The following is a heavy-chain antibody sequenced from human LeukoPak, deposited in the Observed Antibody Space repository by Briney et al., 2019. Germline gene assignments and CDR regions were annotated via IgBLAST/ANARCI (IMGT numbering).Heavy chain of an antibody. J-gene: IGHJ6*03. V-gene: IGHV1-2*02. CDR3: ARDLPQEGSGLYYYYYYYMDV. CDR1: GYTFTGYY. Sequence: AASVKVSCKASGYTFTGYYMHWVRQAPGQGLEWMGWINPNSGGTNYAQKFQGRVTITADKSTSTAYMELSSLRSEDTAVYYCARDLPQEGSGLYYYYYYYMDVWGKGTTVTVSS. CDR2: INPNSGGT. D-gene: IGHD3-10*01.